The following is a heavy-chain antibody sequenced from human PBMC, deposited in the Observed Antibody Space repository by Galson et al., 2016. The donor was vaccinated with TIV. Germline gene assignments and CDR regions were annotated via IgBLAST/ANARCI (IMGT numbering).Heavy chain of an antibody. Sequence: SLRLSCAVSGVTFRDYYMTWIRQAPGKGLEWVSYISSTGTSKYYGDSVKGRFTISRDNAKASLFLQMNSLRPDDTAVYYCAGGPTVLTYDYGVQGTLVTVSS. CDR2: ISSTGTSK. J-gene: IGHJ4*02. CDR3: AGGPTVLTYDY. CDR1: GVTFRDYY. D-gene: IGHD4/OR15-4a*01. V-gene: IGHV3-11*01.